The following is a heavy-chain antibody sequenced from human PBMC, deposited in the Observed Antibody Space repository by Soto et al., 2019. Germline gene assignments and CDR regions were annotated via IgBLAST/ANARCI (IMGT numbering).Heavy chain of an antibody. CDR1: GGSVTLTSYY. Sequence: ASETLSLTCSVSGGSVTLTSYYWGWIRQPPGKGLEWIGNVYYSGSTNYNPSLKSRVTISVDTSKNQFSLKMTSVTAEDTAVYYCARSGGGSGWLGGQGTLVTVSS. CDR2: VYYSGST. V-gene: IGHV4-39*01. D-gene: IGHD6-19*01. J-gene: IGHJ4*02. CDR3: ARSGGGSGWL.